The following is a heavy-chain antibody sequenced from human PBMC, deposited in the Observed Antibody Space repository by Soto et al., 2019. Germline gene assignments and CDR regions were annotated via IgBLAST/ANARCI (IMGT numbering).Heavy chain of an antibody. CDR2: ISCSGST. V-gene: IGHV4-59*11. Sequence: SETLSLTCTVSGASMSSHYWTWLRQSPGKGLEWIGYISCSGSTYYNPSHKSRVTISADTSRNQFSLKLSAVISADTAVYYCARADPDASVGYWGQGTLVTVSS. D-gene: IGHD3-16*01. J-gene: IGHJ4*02. CDR3: ARADPDASVGY. CDR1: GASMSSHY.